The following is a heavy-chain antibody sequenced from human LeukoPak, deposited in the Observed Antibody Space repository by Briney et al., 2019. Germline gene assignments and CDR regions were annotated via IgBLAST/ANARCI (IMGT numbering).Heavy chain of an antibody. CDR3: AGRRTTGTAAQDY. D-gene: IGHD1-1*01. J-gene: IGHJ4*02. V-gene: IGHV3-21*01. CDR1: GFTFSSYS. CDR2: ISSSSSYI. Sequence: PGGSLRLSCAASGFTFSSYSMNWVRQAPGKGLEWVSSISSSSSYICYADSVKGRFTISRDNAKNSLYLQMNSLRAEDTAVYYCAGRRTTGTAAQDYWGQGTLVTVSS.